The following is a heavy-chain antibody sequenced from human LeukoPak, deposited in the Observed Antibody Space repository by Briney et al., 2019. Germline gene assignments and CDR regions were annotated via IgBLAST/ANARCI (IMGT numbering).Heavy chain of an antibody. V-gene: IGHV3-23*01. J-gene: IGHJ4*02. CDR1: GFTFSNYA. CDR3: ASRSGYSYGHFDY. CDR2: ITSSGERT. Sequence: PGGSLRLSCAASGFTFSNYAMSWVRQAPGKGLEWVAAITSSGERTNYADSVKGRFTISRDNSKTTLYLQMNSLRAEDTVVYYCASRSGYSYGHFDYWGQGTLVTVSS. D-gene: IGHD5-18*01.